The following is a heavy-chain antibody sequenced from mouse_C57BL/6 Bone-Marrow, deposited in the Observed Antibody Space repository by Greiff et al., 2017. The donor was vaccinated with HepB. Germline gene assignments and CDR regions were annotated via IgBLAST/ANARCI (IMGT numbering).Heavy chain of an antibody. Sequence: QVQLKESGAELVRPGTSVKVSCKASGYAFTNYLIEWVKQRPGQGLEWIGVINPGSGGTNYNEKFKGKATLTADKPSSTAYMQLSRLTSEDSAVYFCARSSYGSSYPPIDYWGQGTTLTVSS. D-gene: IGHD1-1*01. CDR1: GYAFTNYL. CDR3: ARSSYGSSYPPIDY. J-gene: IGHJ2*01. CDR2: INPGSGGT. V-gene: IGHV1-54*01.